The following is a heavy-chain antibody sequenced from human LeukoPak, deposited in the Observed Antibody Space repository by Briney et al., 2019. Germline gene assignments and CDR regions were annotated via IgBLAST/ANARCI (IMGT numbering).Heavy chain of an antibody. CDR2: ISGSGGST. J-gene: IGHJ4*02. V-gene: IGHV3-23*01. D-gene: IGHD1-7*01. CDR1: GFTFSSSA. CDR3: AKDGKTRNWNYYQAKPVY. Sequence: GGSLRLSCAASGFTFSSSAMNWVRQAPGKGLEWVSAISGSGGSTHYADSVKGRFTISRDNSKNTLFLQMNSLRAEDTAVYYCAKDGKTRNWNYYQAKPVYWGQGTLVTVSS.